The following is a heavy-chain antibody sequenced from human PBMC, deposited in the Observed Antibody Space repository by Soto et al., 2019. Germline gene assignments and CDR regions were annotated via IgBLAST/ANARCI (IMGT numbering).Heavy chain of an antibody. V-gene: IGHV3-15*01. CDR1: GITFSNAW. CDR3: TTTRPGTNVFDN. J-gene: IGHJ3*02. Sequence: PGGSLRLSCAASGITFSNAWMNWVRQAPGKGLEYIGRIRSKTDGGTTEYAAPVEGRFTISRDDSKNTLYLQMGGLETEDTAVYYCTTTRPGTNVFDNWGQGTLVTVSS. D-gene: IGHD6-13*01. CDR2: IRSKTDGGTT.